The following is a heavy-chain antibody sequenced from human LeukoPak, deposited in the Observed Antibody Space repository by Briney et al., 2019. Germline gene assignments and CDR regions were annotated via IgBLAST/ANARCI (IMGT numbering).Heavy chain of an antibody. V-gene: IGHV4-59*08. CDR3: TTRYCTGGSCYFDP. Sequence: SETLSLTCTVSGGSISSYYWSWIRQPPGKGLEWIGYIYYSGSTNYNPSLKSRVTISVDTSKNQFSLNLSSVTAADTAVYYCTTRYCTGGSCYFDPWGQGTLVTVSS. J-gene: IGHJ5*02. CDR2: IYYSGST. D-gene: IGHD2-15*01. CDR1: GGSISSYY.